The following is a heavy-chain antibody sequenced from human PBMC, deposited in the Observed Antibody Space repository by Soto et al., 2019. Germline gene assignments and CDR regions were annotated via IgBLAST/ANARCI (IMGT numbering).Heavy chain of an antibody. J-gene: IGHJ6*02. D-gene: IGHD2-15*01. CDR1: GFTFSSYG. Sequence: GGSLRLSCAASGFTFSSYGMHWVRQAPGKGLEWVAVISYDGSNKYYADSVKGRFTISRDNSKNTLYLQMNSLRVEDTAVYYCANLVATNYYYGMDVWGQGTTVTVSS. CDR2: ISYDGSNK. V-gene: IGHV3-30*18. CDR3: ANLVATNYYYGMDV.